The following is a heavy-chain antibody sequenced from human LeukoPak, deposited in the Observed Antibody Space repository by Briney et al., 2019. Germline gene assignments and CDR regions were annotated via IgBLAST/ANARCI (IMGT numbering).Heavy chain of an antibody. CDR3: ARMGGYYDILTGYYPPLYYFDY. CDR1: GYTFTSYG. Sequence: ASVKVSCKASGYTFTSYGISWVRQAPGQGLEWMGWISAYNGNTNYAQKLQGRVTMTTDTSTSTAYMELRSLRSDDTAVYYCARMGGYYDILTGYYPPLYYFDYWGQGTLLTVSS. J-gene: IGHJ4*02. D-gene: IGHD3-9*01. CDR2: ISAYNGNT. V-gene: IGHV1-18*01.